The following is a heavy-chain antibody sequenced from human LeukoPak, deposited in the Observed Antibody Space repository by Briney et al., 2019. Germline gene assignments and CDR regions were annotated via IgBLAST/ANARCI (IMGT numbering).Heavy chain of an antibody. V-gene: IGHV3-7*01. J-gene: IGHJ4*02. CDR2: IKQDGSEK. CDR1: GFTFSGHW. CDR3: AREDDYGDYDY. D-gene: IGHD4-17*01. Sequence: GGSLRLSCAASGFTFSGHWMSWVRQAPGKGLEWVANIKQDGSEKSYADSVKGRFTISRDNAKNSLYLQVNSLRADDTAVYYCAREDDYGDYDYCGQGTLVTVSS.